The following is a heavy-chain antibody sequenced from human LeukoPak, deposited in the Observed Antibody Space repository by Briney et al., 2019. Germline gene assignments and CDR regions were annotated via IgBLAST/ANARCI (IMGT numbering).Heavy chain of an antibody. D-gene: IGHD2/OR15-2a*01. J-gene: IGHJ4*02. CDR2: IHTGNGFT. Sequence: ASVKVSCKASGYTFIAYGLHWVRQAPGQSLEWMGWIHTGNGFTRYSQKFQGRVTITRDTSASTAYMELSSLGSEDTAVYYCARSEYDLQGSSARWPDYWGQGALVTVSS. CDR1: GYTFIAYG. V-gene: IGHV1-3*04. CDR3: ARSEYDLQGSSARWPDY.